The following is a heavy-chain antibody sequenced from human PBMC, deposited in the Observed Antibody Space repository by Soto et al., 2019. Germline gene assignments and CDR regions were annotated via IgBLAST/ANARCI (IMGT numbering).Heavy chain of an antibody. CDR1: GFTFSGSA. V-gene: IGHV3-73*01. D-gene: IGHD2-21*02. Sequence: GESLKISCAASGFTFSGSAIHWVRQASGKGLEWVGRIRSKANSYATVYAASVQGRFTISRDDSKNTAYLQMNSLKTEDTAVYYCARPGLGDYIWFDSWGQGTLVTVSS. CDR3: ARPGLGDYIWFDS. CDR2: IRSKANSYAT. J-gene: IGHJ5*01.